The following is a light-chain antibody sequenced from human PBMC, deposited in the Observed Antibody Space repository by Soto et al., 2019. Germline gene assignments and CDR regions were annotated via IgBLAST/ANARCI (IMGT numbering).Light chain of an antibody. CDR1: SSNIGSNY. CDR3: AGGDDSLSGVV. J-gene: IGLJ2*01. CDR2: RNN. V-gene: IGLV1-47*01. Sequence: QSVLTQPPSASGTPGQRVTISCSGSSSNIGSNYVYWYQQLPGTAPKLLIYRNNQRPSGVPDRFSGSKSGTSASLAISGLRSEDEGDYYCAGGDDSLSGVVFGGGTKLTVL.